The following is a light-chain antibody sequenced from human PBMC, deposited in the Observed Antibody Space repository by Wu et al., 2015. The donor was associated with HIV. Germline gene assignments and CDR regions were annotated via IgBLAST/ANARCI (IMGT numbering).Light chain of an antibody. V-gene: IGKV3-11*01. CDR1: QSVSSY. J-gene: IGKJ5*01. CDR2: DAS. Sequence: EIVLTQSPATLSLSPGERATLSCRASQSVSSYLAWYQQKPGQAPRLLIYDASNRATGIPARFSGSGSGTDFTLTISSLEPEDFAVYYCQQRSNQGITFGQGTRLEIK. CDR3: QQRSNQGIT.